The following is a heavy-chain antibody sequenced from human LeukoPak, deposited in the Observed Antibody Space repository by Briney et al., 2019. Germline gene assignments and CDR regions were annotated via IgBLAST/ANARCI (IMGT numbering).Heavy chain of an antibody. J-gene: IGHJ4*02. V-gene: IGHV4-39*07. CDR2: ISYSGST. D-gene: IGHD2-15*01. CDR1: GGSISSSSHY. CDR3: ARDGLGSRPLDY. Sequence: SETLSLTCTVSGGSISSSSHYWGWIRQPPGKGLEWIGSISYSGSTYYNPSLESRVTILVDTSKNLFSLKLSSVTAADTAVYYCARDGLGSRPLDYWGQGTLVTVSS.